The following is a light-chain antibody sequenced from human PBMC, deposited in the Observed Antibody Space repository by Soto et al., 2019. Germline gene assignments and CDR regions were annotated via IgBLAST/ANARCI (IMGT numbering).Light chain of an antibody. CDR2: AAS. J-gene: IGKJ3*01. V-gene: IGKV1-39*01. CDR3: QHSYSTPST. CDR1: QSISSY. Sequence: DIQMTQSPSSLSASVGERVIITCRASQSISSYLNWYQQKLGKAPKLLIYAASSLQSGVPSRFSGSGSGTDFTLTISSLQPEDFATYYCQHSYSTPSTFGPGTKVDIK.